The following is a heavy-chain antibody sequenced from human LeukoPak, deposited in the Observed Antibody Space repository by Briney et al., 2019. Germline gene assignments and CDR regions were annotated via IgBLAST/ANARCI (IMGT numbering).Heavy chain of an antibody. V-gene: IGHV3-7*01. Sequence: GGSLRLSCAASGFAFSTYWMSWVRQAPGKGLEWVAYIKHDGSDKYHVDSVKGRFTISRDNSKNSLYLQMNSLRADDTAVYYCARARRPDGVVPAARYMDFWGKGTTVTVSS. CDR3: ARARRPDGVVPAARYMDF. D-gene: IGHD2-2*01. J-gene: IGHJ6*03. CDR1: GFAFSTYW. CDR2: IKHDGSDK.